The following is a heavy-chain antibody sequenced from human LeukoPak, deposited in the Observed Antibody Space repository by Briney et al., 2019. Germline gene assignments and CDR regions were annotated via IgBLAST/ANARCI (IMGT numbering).Heavy chain of an antibody. CDR2: ISRAGDRT. CDR1: GFVFSTYD. CDR3: ARGESFAFDV. V-gene: IGHV3-23*01. Sequence: GGSLRLSCAGSGFVFSTYDMGWVRQAPGKGLEWVPSISRAGDRTYYEDSVKGRFTISRDNSRNTMFLQMNSLRAEDTAVYYCARGESFAFDVWGQGTMVTVSS. J-gene: IGHJ3*01.